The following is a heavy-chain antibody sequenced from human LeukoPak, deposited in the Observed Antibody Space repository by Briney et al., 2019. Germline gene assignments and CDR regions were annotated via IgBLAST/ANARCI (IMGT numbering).Heavy chain of an antibody. CDR1: GFTFSSYN. Sequence: GGSLRLSCAASGFTFSSYNMNWVRQAPGKGLEWVSSISSSSSYIYYADSVKGRFTISRDNAKNPLYLQMNSLRAEDTAVYYCARERGYSYGYGDHWGQGTLVTVSS. CDR3: ARERGYSYGYGDH. V-gene: IGHV3-21*04. J-gene: IGHJ4*02. D-gene: IGHD5-18*01. CDR2: ISSSSSYI.